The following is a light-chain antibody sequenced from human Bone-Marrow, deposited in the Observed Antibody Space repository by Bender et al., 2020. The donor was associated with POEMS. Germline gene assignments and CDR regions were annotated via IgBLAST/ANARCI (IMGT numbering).Light chain of an antibody. CDR1: SSNVGGNY. Sequence: QSVLTQPPSASSTPGQRVTISCSGSSSNVGGNYVYWFQQLPGTAPKLLISRNNQRPSGVPDRFSGSKSGTSASLAISGLRSEDEAGYSCAAWGDNLDGPVFGGGTKVTVL. CDR3: AAWGDNLDGPV. V-gene: IGLV1-47*01. J-gene: IGLJ3*02. CDR2: RNN.